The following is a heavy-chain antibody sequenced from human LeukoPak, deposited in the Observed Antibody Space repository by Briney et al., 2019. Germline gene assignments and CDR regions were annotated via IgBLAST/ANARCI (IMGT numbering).Heavy chain of an antibody. D-gene: IGHD3-16*01. J-gene: IGHJ4*02. CDR3: ARDLRGIHDY. CDR1: GFTFSSYW. Sequence: PGGSLRLSCTASGFTFSSYWVHWVRQTQDKGLVWVSRINRDGSVTDYADSVKGRSTISRDNAKNTLYLQMHSLRVEDTAVYYCARDLRGIHDYWGQGTLVTVSS. CDR2: INRDGSVT. V-gene: IGHV3-74*01.